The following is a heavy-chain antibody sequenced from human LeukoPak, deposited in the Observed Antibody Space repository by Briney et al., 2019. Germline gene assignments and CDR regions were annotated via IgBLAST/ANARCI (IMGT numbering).Heavy chain of an antibody. CDR3: AREPSGASFDI. J-gene: IGHJ3*02. D-gene: IGHD1-26*01. V-gene: IGHV4-4*07. CDR2: IYTSGRT. Sequence: SETLSLTCTVSGGSINSYYWSWIRQPAGKGLEWIGRIYTSGRTNYNPSLKSRVTMSVDTSKNQFSLKLSSVTAADTAVYYCAREPSGASFDIWGQETMVTVSS. CDR1: GGSINSYY.